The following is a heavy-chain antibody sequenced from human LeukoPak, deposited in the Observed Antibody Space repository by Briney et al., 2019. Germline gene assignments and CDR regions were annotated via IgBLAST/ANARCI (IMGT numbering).Heavy chain of an antibody. CDR3: VSDGQLWFPGDFQH. V-gene: IGHV3-21*01. D-gene: IGHD5-18*01. CDR1: GFSFSAYS. Sequence: GGSLRLSCAASGFSFSAYSMNWVRQTPGKGLEWLSTISSSSSDIFYADSVKGRFTISRDNAKKSLYLQMSSLRVDDTAVYYCVSDGQLWFPGDFQHWGQGTLVTVSS. J-gene: IGHJ1*01. CDR2: ISSSSSDI.